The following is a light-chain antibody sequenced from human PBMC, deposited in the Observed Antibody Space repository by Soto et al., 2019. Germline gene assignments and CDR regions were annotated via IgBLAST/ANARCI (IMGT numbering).Light chain of an antibody. Sequence: DIQMTQSPSTLSSSLGDKVTITCRASQSISSWLAWYQQKPGKAPKLLIYKASTLESGVPSNFSGSGSGTEFTLSISSLKNEDFATYYCQQYNSYTWTFGQGTKVDIK. CDR3: QQYNSYTWT. V-gene: IGKV1-5*03. CDR1: QSISSW. J-gene: IGKJ1*01. CDR2: KAS.